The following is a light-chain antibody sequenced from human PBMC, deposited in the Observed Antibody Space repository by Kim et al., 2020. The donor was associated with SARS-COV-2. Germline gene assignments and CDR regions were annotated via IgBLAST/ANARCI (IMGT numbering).Light chain of an antibody. V-gene: IGKV2-30*01. CDR3: MQGTHWPWT. CDR1: QSLVYSDGHTY. CDR2: RVS. Sequence: DVVMTQSPLSLPVTLGQPASISCRSSQSLVYSDGHTYLNWFQQRPGQTPRRLISRVSDRDSGVPERFSGSGSGTDFTLKISTVEAEDVGPHYCMQGTHWPWTFGQGTKVDIK. J-gene: IGKJ1*01.